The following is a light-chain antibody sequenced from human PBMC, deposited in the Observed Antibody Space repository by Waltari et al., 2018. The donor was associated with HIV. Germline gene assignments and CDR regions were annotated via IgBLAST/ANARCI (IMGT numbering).Light chain of an antibody. CDR2: GAS. CDR1: QGVSNTY. J-gene: IGKJ3*01. V-gene: IGKV3-20*01. CDR3: QQYGSSLFT. Sequence: EIVLTQSPGTLSLSPGERATLSCRASQGVSNTYLAWYQQKPGQAPRLLIYGASSRATGIPDRFTGSGSGTDFTLTISRLEPEDFAVYYCQQYGSSLFTFGPGTKVDIK.